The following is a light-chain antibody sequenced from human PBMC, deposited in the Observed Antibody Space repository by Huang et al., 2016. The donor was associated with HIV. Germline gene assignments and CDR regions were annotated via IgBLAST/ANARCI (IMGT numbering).Light chain of an antibody. CDR3: QQTYNSPWT. J-gene: IGKJ1*01. CDR2: ATS. Sequence: DIQMTQSPSSLSASVGGRIFVACRANQTISNSLIWYQQKPGKAPKLLIYATSSLQSGVPARFSGRGSGTTFILTITDLQPEDFATYYCQQTYNSPWTFGQGTKVEIK. V-gene: IGKV1-39*01. CDR1: QTISNS.